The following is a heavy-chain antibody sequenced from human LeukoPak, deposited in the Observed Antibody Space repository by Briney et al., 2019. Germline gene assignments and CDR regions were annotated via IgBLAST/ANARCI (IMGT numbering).Heavy chain of an antibody. V-gene: IGHV3-48*02. D-gene: IGHD3-3*01. CDR2: ISSSSSTI. CDR1: GFTFSSYS. Sequence: GGSLRLSCAASGFTFSSYSMTWVRQAPGKGLEWVSYISSSSSTIYYADSVKGRFTISRDNAKNSLYLQMNSLRDEDTAVYYCARESRIFGVVITREGMDVWGQGTTVTVSS. CDR3: ARESRIFGVVITREGMDV. J-gene: IGHJ6*02.